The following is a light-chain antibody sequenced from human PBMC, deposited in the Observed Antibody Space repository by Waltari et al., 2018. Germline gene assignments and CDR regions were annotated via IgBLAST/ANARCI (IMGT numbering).Light chain of an antibody. CDR1: TSHVGGYTS. Sequence: QSALTQPPSVSGSPEQSVTISCTGSTSHVGGYTSVSWYQQHPGKAPKLIIFDVNQRPSGVPDRFSGSKSGNTASLTISGLRPEDEADYHCCSYAGVHTFWLFGGGTKLTVL. V-gene: IGLV2-11*01. CDR2: DVN. J-gene: IGLJ3*02. CDR3: CSYAGVHTFWL.